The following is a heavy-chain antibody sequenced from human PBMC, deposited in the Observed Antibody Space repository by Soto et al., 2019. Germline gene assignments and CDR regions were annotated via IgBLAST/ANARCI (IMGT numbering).Heavy chain of an antibody. CDR3: ARVVAVAGTYFQH. D-gene: IGHD6-19*01. J-gene: IGHJ1*01. Sequence: EVQLVESGGGLVQPGGSLRLSCAASGFTVSSNYMSWVRQAPGKGLEWVSVIYSGGSTYYADSVKGRFTISRDNSKNTLYLQINSLRAEDTAVYYCARVVAVAGTYFQHWGQGTLVTVSS. CDR1: GFTVSSNY. CDR2: IYSGGST. V-gene: IGHV3-66*01.